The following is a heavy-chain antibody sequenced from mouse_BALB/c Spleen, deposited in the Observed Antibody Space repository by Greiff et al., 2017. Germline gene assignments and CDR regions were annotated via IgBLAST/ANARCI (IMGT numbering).Heavy chain of an antibody. J-gene: IGHJ4*01. Sequence: QVHVKQSGPGLVAPSQSLSITCTVSGFSLTSYGVHWVRQPPGKGLEWLGVIWAGGSTNYNSALMSRLSISKDNSKSQVFLKMNSLQTDDTAMYYCARDGGNRYYYAMDYWGQGTSVTVSS. V-gene: IGHV2-9*02. CDR1: GFSLTSYG. CDR3: ARDGGNRYYYAMDY. CDR2: IWAGGST. D-gene: IGHD2-1*01.